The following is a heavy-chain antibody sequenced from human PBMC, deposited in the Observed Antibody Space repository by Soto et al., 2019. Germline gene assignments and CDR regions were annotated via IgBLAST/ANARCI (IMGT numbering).Heavy chain of an antibody. CDR2: ISYDGSNK. J-gene: IGHJ3*02. CDR3: ASLRMRFGGI. Sequence: PGGSLSLSCAASGFTFSSYAMHWVRQAPGKGLEWVAVISYDGSNKYYADSVKGRFTISRDNSKNTLYLQMNSLRAEDTAVYYCASLRMRFGGIWGQGTMVTVSS. CDR1: GFTFSSYA. V-gene: IGHV3-30-3*01. D-gene: IGHD3-10*01.